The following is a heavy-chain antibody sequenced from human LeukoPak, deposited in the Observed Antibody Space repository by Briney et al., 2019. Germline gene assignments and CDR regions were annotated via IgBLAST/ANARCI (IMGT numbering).Heavy chain of an antibody. CDR2: IYYSGST. D-gene: IGHD3-10*01. Sequence: SETLSLTCTVSGGSISSSSYYWGWIRQPPGKGLEWIGSIYYSGSTNYNPSLKSRVTISVDKSKNQFSLKLSSVTAADTAVYYCARVPWGSGSYSTYFDYWGQGTLVTVSS. CDR3: ARVPWGSGSYSTYFDY. V-gene: IGHV4-39*07. J-gene: IGHJ4*02. CDR1: GGSISSSSYY.